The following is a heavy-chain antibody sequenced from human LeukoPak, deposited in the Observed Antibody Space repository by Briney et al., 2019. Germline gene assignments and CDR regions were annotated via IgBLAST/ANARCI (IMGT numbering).Heavy chain of an antibody. V-gene: IGHV4-59*08. CDR1: GGSISSYY. D-gene: IGHD6-13*01. J-gene: IGHJ5*02. Sequence: SETLSLTCTVSGGSISSYYWSWIRQPPGKGLEWIGYIYYSGSTNYNPSLKSRVTISVDTSKNQFSLKLSSVTAADTAVYYCARRRGAAAGNWFDPWGQGTLVTVSS. CDR3: ARRRGAAAGNWFDP. CDR2: IYYSGST.